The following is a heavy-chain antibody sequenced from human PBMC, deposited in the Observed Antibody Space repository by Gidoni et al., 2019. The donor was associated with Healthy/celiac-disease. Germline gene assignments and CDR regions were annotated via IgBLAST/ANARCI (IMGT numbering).Heavy chain of an antibody. D-gene: IGHD3-10*01. CDR1: GGSFSGYY. V-gene: IGHV4-34*01. J-gene: IGHJ4*02. CDR2: INHSGST. Sequence: QVQLQQWGAGLLKPSETLSLTCAVYGGSFSGYYWSWIRQPPGKGLEWIGEINHSGSTNYNPSLKSRVTISVDTSKNQFSLKLSSVTAADTAVYYCARGHYYYGSGSFLRYWGQGTLVTVSS. CDR3: ARGHYYYGSGSFLRY.